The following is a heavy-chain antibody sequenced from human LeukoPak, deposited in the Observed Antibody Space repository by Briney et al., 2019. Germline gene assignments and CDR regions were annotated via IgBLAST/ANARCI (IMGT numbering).Heavy chain of an antibody. V-gene: IGHV1-69*04. D-gene: IGHD3-22*01. Sequence: ASVKVSCKASGGTFSSYAISWVRQAPGQGLEWMGRIIPILGIANYAQKFQGRVTITADKSTSAAYMELSSLRSEDTAVYYCARGGLGTYYYDSSGYRAFDYWGQGTLVTVSS. CDR1: GGTFSSYA. J-gene: IGHJ4*02. CDR2: IIPILGIA. CDR3: ARGGLGTYYYDSSGYRAFDY.